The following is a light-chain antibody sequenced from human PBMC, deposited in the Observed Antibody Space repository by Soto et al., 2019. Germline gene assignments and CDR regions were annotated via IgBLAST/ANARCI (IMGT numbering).Light chain of an antibody. V-gene: IGKV3-11*01. CDR2: GAS. CDR3: QPRSNWPPNT. Sequence: EIVLTQSPATLSLSPGERATLSCRACQSVSSYLAWYQQKPGQAPRLLIYGASNRATGIPDRFSGSGSGTDFTLTITSLEPEDFAVYYCQPRSNWPPNTFGQGTRLEIK. CDR1: QSVSSY. J-gene: IGKJ5*01.